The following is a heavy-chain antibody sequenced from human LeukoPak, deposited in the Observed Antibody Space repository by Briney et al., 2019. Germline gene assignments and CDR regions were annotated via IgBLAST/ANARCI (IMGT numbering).Heavy chain of an antibody. V-gene: IGHV1-46*01. D-gene: IGHD7-27*01. CDR2: INPSGGST. CDR3: AIRKLGTPGAFDI. J-gene: IGHJ3*02. CDR1: GYTFTSYY. Sequence: ASVKVSCKASGYTFTSYYMHGVRQAPGQGLEWMGIINPSGGSTSYAQKFQGRVTMTRDTSTSTVYMELSSLRSEDTAVYYCAIRKLGTPGAFDIWGQGTMVTVSS.